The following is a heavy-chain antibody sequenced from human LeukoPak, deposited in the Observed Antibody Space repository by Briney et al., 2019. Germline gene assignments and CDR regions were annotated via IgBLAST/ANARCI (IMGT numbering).Heavy chain of an antibody. D-gene: IGHD3-3*01. V-gene: IGHV1-8*01. CDR2: MNPNSGNT. Sequence: ASVTVSCKASGYIFTSYDINWVRQATGQGLEWMGWMNPNSGNTGYAQKFQGRVTMTRNTSISTAYMELSSLRSEDTAVYYCARTMRVFWSGYYVLPDYWGQGTLVTVSS. CDR1: GYIFTSYD. CDR3: ARTMRVFWSGYYVLPDY. J-gene: IGHJ4*02.